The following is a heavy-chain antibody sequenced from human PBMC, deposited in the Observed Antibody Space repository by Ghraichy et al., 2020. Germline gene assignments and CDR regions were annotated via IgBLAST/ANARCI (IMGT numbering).Heavy chain of an antibody. D-gene: IGHD2-15*01. Sequence: TLSLTCTVSGGSISSYYWSWIRQPPGKGLEWIGYIYYSGSTNYNPSLKSRVTISVDTSKNQFSLQLSSVTAADTALYYCAGSGGLTFDYWGQGTLVTVSS. CDR3: AGSGGLTFDY. CDR1: GGSISSYY. J-gene: IGHJ4*02. V-gene: IGHV4-59*01. CDR2: IYYSGST.